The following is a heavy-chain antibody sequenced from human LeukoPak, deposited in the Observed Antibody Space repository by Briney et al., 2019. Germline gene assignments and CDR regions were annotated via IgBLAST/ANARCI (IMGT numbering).Heavy chain of an antibody. J-gene: IGHJ4*02. CDR3: AREYYDTFMIDY. Sequence: GGSLRLSCAASGFTFSSYEMNWVRQAPGKGLEWVSYISSSGSTIYYADSVKGRFTISRDNAKNSLYLQMNSLRAEDTAVYYCAREYYDTFMIDYWGQGTLVTVSS. D-gene: IGHD3-22*01. V-gene: IGHV3-48*03. CDR1: GFTFSSYE. CDR2: ISSSGSTI.